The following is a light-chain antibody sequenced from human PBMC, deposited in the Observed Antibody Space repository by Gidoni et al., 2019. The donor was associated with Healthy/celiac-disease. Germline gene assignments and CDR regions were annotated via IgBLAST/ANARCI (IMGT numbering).Light chain of an antibody. J-gene: IGLJ2*01. Sequence: SYELTQPPSVSVSPGQTASITCSGDKLGDKYACWYQQKPGQSPVLVIYQDSKRPSGIPERFSGSNSGNTATLTISGTQAMDEADYYCQAWDSIYVVFGGGIQADRP. CDR3: QAWDSIYVV. CDR1: KLGDKY. CDR2: QDS. V-gene: IGLV3-1*01.